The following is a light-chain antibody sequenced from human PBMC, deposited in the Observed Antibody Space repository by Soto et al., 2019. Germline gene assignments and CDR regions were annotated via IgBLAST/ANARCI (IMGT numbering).Light chain of an antibody. CDR2: KAY. CDR1: QSISSW. Sequence: DIQMTQSPSTLSASVGDRVTITCRASQSISSWLAWYHQKPGKAPKLLIYKAYSLESGVPSRFSGSRSGTEITLTIISLQTDDFASYDRQQYNSYSAWTFGQGTKVEIK. J-gene: IGKJ1*01. V-gene: IGKV1-5*03. CDR3: QQYNSYSAWT.